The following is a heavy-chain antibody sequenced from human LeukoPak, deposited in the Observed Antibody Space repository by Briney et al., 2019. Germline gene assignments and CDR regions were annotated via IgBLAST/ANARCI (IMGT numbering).Heavy chain of an antibody. J-gene: IGHJ3*02. CDR1: GGSISSYY. Sequence: PSETLSLTCTVSGGSISSYYWSWIRQPAGKGLEWILRIYTSGSTNYNPSLKSRVTMSVDTSKNQFSLKLSSVTAADTAVYYCARSYDTSGYFDAFDIWGQGTMVTVSS. D-gene: IGHD3-22*01. V-gene: IGHV4-4*07. CDR3: ARSYDTSGYFDAFDI. CDR2: IYTSGST.